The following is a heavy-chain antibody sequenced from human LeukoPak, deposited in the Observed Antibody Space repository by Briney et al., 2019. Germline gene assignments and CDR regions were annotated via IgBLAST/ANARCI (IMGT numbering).Heavy chain of an antibody. Sequence: PSETLSLTCAVYGGSFSGYYWSWIRQPPGKGLEWIGEINHSGGTNYNPSLKSRVTISVDTSKNQFSLKLSSVTAADTAVYYCARGVGSSWYLNWFDPWGQGTLVTVSS. CDR1: GGSFSGYY. V-gene: IGHV4-34*01. D-gene: IGHD6-13*01. CDR2: INHSGGT. J-gene: IGHJ5*02. CDR3: ARGVGSSWYLNWFDP.